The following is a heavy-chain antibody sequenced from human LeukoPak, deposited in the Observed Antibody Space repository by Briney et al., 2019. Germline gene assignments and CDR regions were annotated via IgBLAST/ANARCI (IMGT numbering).Heavy chain of an antibody. CDR1: GYTFTSYG. Sequence: ASVKVSCKASGYTFTSYGISWVRQAPGQGLEWMGWISAYNGNTNYAQKLQGRVTMTTDTSTSTAYMELRSLRSDDTAVYYCASAVYYYDSSGYYYLDYWGQGTLVTVSS. CDR2: ISAYNGNT. V-gene: IGHV1-18*01. CDR3: ASAVYYYDSSGYYYLDY. D-gene: IGHD3-22*01. J-gene: IGHJ4*02.